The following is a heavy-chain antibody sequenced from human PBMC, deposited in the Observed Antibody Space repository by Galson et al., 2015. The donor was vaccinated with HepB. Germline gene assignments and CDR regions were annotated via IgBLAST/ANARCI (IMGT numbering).Heavy chain of an antibody. CDR2: IIPIFGTA. J-gene: IGHJ6*03. CDR1: GGTFSSCA. Sequence: SVKVSCKASGGTFSSCAISWVRQAPGQGLEWMGGIIPIFGTANYAQKFQGRVTITADESTSTAYMELSSLRSEDTAVYYCARSGAAAGRQYYYYYYMDVWGKGTTVTISS. CDR3: ARSGAAAGRQYYYYYYMDV. V-gene: IGHV1-69*13. D-gene: IGHD6-13*01.